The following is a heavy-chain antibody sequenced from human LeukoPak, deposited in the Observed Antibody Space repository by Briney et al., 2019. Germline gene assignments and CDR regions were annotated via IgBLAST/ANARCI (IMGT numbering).Heavy chain of an antibody. CDR2: IYTSGST. CDR1: GGSISSSSYY. D-gene: IGHD5-12*01. CDR3: ARDRGGRMSSGYDSN. V-gene: IGHV4-39*07. Sequence: SETLSLTCTVSGGSISSSSYYWGWIRQPPGKGLEWIGRIYTSGSTNYNPSLKSRVTISVDTSKNQFSLKLSSVTAADTAVYYCARDRGGRMSSGYDSNWGQGTLVTVSS. J-gene: IGHJ4*02.